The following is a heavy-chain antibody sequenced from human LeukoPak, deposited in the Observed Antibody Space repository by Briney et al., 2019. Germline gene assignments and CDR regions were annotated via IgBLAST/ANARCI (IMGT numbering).Heavy chain of an antibody. J-gene: IGHJ4*02. CDR1: GFTFSSYG. CDR3: AKDGGMSQWLAN. Sequence: TGGSLRLSCAASGFTFSSYGMHWVRQAPGKGLEGVAVISYDGSNKYYADSVKGRFTISRDNSKNTLYLQMNSLRAEDTAVYYCAKDGGMSQWLANWGQGTLVTVSS. D-gene: IGHD6-19*01. V-gene: IGHV3-30*18. CDR2: ISYDGSNK.